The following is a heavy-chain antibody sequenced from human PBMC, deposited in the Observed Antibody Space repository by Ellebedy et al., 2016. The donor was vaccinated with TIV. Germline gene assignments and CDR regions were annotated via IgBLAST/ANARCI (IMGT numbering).Heavy chain of an antibody. Sequence: AASVKVSCKASGYAFTGYYMYWVRQAPGQGLEWMGWINAKRGATIYVQKFHDRVTMTRDMSISTAFLEVTGLTSDDTAVYYCARNGVSGWSDFDYWGQGTLVTVSS. D-gene: IGHD6-19*01. V-gene: IGHV1-2*02. J-gene: IGHJ4*02. CDR3: ARNGVSGWSDFDY. CDR2: INAKRGAT. CDR1: GYAFTGYY.